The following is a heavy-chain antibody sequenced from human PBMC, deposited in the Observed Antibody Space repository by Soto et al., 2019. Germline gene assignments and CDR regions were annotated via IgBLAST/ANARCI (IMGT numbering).Heavy chain of an antibody. CDR2: IYYGGSI. V-gene: IGHV4-59*01. J-gene: IGHJ4*02. D-gene: IGHD6-19*01. Sequence: SETLSLTCTVSGGSISNYYWSWIRQPPGKGLEWIGYIYYGGSINYNPSLKSRVTISEDTSKNQFSLKMSSVTAADTAVYYCAREIAVAGTHYFDYWGQGTLVTVSS. CDR1: GGSISNYY. CDR3: AREIAVAGTHYFDY.